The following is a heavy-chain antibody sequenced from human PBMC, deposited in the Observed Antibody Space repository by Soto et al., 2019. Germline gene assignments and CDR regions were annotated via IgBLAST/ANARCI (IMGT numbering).Heavy chain of an antibody. Sequence: SETLSLTCTVSGGSISSYFWNWIRQPPGKGLEWIGYIYYSGSTYYNPSLKSRVTISVDTSKNQFSLKLSSVTAADTAVYYCARDRIFVDTAMVTNSFDIWGQGTMVTVSS. J-gene: IGHJ3*02. D-gene: IGHD5-18*01. CDR1: GGSISSYF. CDR2: IYYSGST. V-gene: IGHV4-59*12. CDR3: ARDRIFVDTAMVTNSFDI.